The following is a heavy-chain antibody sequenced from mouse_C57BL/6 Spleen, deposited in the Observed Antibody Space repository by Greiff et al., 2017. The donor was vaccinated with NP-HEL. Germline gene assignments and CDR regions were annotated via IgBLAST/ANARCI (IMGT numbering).Heavy chain of an antibody. D-gene: IGHD2-1*01. Sequence: EVQLQESGPELVKPGASVKIPCKASGYTFTDYNMDWVKQSHGKSLEWIGDINPNNGGTIYNQKFKGKATLTVDKSSSTAYMELRSLTSEDTAVYYCARGNGNYRFAYWGQGTLVTVSA. V-gene: IGHV1-18*01. J-gene: IGHJ3*01. CDR3: ARGNGNYRFAY. CDR2: INPNNGGT. CDR1: GYTFTDYN.